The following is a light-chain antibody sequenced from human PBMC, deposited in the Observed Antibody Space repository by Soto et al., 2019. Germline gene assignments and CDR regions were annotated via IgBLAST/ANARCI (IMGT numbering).Light chain of an antibody. CDR2: KAS. V-gene: IGKV1-5*03. Sequence: DIQMTQSPSTLSGSVGDRVTITCRASQSISNWLAWYQQKPGKAPKLLIYKASTLESAVPSRFSGTGSGTEFTLTISSLQPDDFATYYCQQYNSYPLTFGEGTKV. J-gene: IGKJ4*01. CDR3: QQYNSYPLT. CDR1: QSISNW.